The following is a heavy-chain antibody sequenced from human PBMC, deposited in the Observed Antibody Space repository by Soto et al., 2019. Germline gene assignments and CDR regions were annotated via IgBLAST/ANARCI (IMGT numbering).Heavy chain of an antibody. CDR2: IYWDDDK. V-gene: IGHV2-5*02. Sequence: QITLNESGPTVVRPTETLTLTCRFSGFSLTTSGVGVGWIRQSPGKAPEWLALIYWDDDKRYSASLKSRLTITKSTSKNSVVLTVSDLDPTDTATYYCAHRVLRTVFGLVTTTAIYFDFWGQGTPVAFSS. CDR3: AHRVLRTVFGLVTTTAIYFDF. D-gene: IGHD3-3*01. CDR1: GFSLTTSGVG. J-gene: IGHJ4*02.